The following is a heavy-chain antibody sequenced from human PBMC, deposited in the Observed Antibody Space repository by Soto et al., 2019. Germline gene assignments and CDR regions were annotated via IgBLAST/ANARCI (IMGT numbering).Heavy chain of an antibody. J-gene: IGHJ6*02. V-gene: IGHV4-31*03. D-gene: IGHD4-17*01. CDR1: GGSISSGGYY. CDR2: IYYSGST. Sequence: SETLSLTCTVSGGSISSGGYYWSWIRQHPGKGLEWIGYIYYSGSTYYNPSLKSRVTISVDTSKNQFSLKLSSVTAADTAVYYCARDSPGLDYGDTKNYYGMDVWGQGTTVTVSS. CDR3: ARDSPGLDYGDTKNYYGMDV.